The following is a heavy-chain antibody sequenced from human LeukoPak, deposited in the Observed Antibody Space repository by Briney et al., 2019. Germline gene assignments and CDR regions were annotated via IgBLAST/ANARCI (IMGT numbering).Heavy chain of an antibody. CDR2: MNPNSGNT. Sequence: ASVKVSCKASGYTFTSYEINWVRQATGQGLEWMGWMNPNSGNTGYAQKFQGRVTMTRNTSISTAYMELSSLRSEDTAVYYCARGLQLLWFGESATWGQGTLVTVSS. CDR1: GYTFTSYE. CDR3: ARGLQLLWFGESAT. V-gene: IGHV1-8*01. D-gene: IGHD3-10*01. J-gene: IGHJ4*02.